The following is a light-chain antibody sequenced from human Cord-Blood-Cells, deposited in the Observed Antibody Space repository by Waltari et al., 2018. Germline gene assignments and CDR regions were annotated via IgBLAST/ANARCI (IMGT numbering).Light chain of an antibody. J-gene: IGKJ1*01. CDR2: KAS. Sequence: DIQMTQSPSTLSASVGDRVTITCRASQSISSWLAWYQQQPGKAPKILIYKASSLESGVPSRFSGSGSGTEFTLTISSLQPDDFATYYCQQYKNYSWTFGQGTKVEIK. CDR3: QQYKNYSWT. CDR1: QSISSW. V-gene: IGKV1-5*03.